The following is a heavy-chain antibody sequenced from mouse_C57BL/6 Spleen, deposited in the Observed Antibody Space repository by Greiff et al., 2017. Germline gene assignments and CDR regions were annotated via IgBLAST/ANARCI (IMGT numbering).Heavy chain of an antibody. CDR3: AKGFTYCNYEGGYFDV. Sequence: VMLVESGPGLVQPSQSLSITCTVSGFSLTGYGVHWVRQSPGKGLEWLGVIWRGGSTDYNAAFMSSLSITKDNSRSNVFVKRNSLLSDDTARYYCAKGFTYCNYEGGYFDVWGTGTTVTVSS. CDR2: IWRGGST. V-gene: IGHV2-5*01. CDR1: GFSLTGYG. D-gene: IGHD2-1*01. J-gene: IGHJ1*03.